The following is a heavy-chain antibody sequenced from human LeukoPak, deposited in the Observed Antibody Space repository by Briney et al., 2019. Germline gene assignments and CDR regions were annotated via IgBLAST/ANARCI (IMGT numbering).Heavy chain of an antibody. V-gene: IGHV4-39*01. CDR1: GDSIRGGNHF. Sequence: SETLSLSCSVSGDSIRGGNHFWAWIRQTPGKGLEWIATVDYNGATYYNPSLTSRVDIVLDSSNNQFSLELTSVTAADTALYYCARLVTYDYSSETYHYFFYMDVWGKGTTVTVSS. D-gene: IGHD3-3*01. CDR3: ARLVTYDYSSETYHYFFYMDV. J-gene: IGHJ6*03. CDR2: VDYNGAT.